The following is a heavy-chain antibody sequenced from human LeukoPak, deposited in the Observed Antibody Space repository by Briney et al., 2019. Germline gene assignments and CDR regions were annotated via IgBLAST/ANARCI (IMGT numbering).Heavy chain of an antibody. J-gene: IGHJ4*02. CDR1: GYTFSHYW. Sequence: ASVKVSCKASGYTFSHYWMNWVRQAPGKGLEWVANIKQDGSEIKYVDSVKGRFTVSRDNAKNSLYVQMNSLRVEDTAVYYCSRGGDDYWGQGTLVTVSS. CDR2: IKQDGSEI. CDR3: SRGGDDY. V-gene: IGHV3-7*03.